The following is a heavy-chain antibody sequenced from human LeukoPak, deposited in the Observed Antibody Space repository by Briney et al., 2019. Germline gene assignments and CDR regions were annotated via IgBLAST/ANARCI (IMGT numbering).Heavy chain of an antibody. CDR1: GGSISSYY. D-gene: IGHD1-26*01. V-gene: IGHV4-59*01. J-gene: IGHJ5*02. CDR3: ARDGIVGAPFDP. Sequence: SETLSLTCTVSGGSISSYYWSWIRQPPGKGLEWIGYIYYSGSTNYNPSLKSRVTISVDTSKNQFSLKLSSVTAADTAVYYCARDGIVGAPFDPWGQGTLVTVSS. CDR2: IYYSGST.